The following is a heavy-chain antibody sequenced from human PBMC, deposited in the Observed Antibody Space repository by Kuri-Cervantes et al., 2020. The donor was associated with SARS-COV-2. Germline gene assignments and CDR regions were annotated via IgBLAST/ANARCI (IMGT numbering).Heavy chain of an antibody. CDR3: ARQGTIVVVPAALKTYFDY. CDR1: GGSISSVGYS. J-gene: IGHJ4*02. Sequence: SETLSLTCGVSGGSISSVGYSWNWIRQPPGKGLEWFGYIYHSGATLYNPSVKSRVTMSIDKSKNQFLLKLRSVTAADTAVYYCARQGTIVVVPAALKTYFDYWGQGTLVTVSS. V-gene: IGHV4-30-2*03. D-gene: IGHD2-2*01. CDR2: IYHSGAT.